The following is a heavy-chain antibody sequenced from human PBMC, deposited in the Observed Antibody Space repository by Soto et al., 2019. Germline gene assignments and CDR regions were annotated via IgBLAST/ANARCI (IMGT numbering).Heavy chain of an antibody. V-gene: IGHV4-31*03. CDR2: IYYSGST. J-gene: IGHJ2*01. CDR3: ASAVEMGSDWYFDL. CDR1: GGSISSGGYY. D-gene: IGHD2-2*01. Sequence: SETLSLTCTVSGGSISSGGYYWSWIRQHPGKGLEWIGYIYYSGSTYYNPSLKSRVTISVDTSKNQFSLKLSSVTAADTAVYYCASAVEMGSDWYFDLWGRGTLVTVSS.